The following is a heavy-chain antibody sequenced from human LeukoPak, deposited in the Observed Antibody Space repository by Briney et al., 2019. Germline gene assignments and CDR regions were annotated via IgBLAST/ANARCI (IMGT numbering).Heavy chain of an antibody. CDR3: ARYGYYYDSSGYYYIRY. CDR2: ITSYNGNT. J-gene: IGHJ4*02. V-gene: IGHV1-18*01. CDR1: GYTFTSYG. Sequence: VASVKVSCKASGYTFTSYGISWVRQAPGQGLEWMGWITSYNGNTDYAQKLQGRVTMTTDTSTSTAYMELRSLRSDDTAVYYCARYGYYYDSSGYYYIRYWGQGTLVTSPQ. D-gene: IGHD3-22*01.